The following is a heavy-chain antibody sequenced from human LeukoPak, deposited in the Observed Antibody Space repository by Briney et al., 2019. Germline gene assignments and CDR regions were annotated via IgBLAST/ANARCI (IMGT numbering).Heavy chain of an antibody. CDR2: ITGSGDTT. J-gene: IGHJ4*02. CDR3: ARDFRPGLVPSFDY. Sequence: GGSLRLSCAASGLTFSSYAMSWVRQAPGKGLEWVSHITGSGDTTYYGDPVKGRFTISRDNSKNTLCLQMSSLRAEDTAVYYCARDFRPGLVPSFDYWGQGTLVTDSS. D-gene: IGHD3/OR15-3a*01. V-gene: IGHV3-23*01. CDR1: GLTFSSYA.